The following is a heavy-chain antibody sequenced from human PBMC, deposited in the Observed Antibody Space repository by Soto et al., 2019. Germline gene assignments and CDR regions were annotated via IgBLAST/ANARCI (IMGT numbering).Heavy chain of an antibody. J-gene: IGHJ6*02. CDR3: ARDREQLISDYYYGMDV. CDR1: GGTFSSYA. V-gene: IGHV1-69*13. CDR2: IIPIFGTA. D-gene: IGHD6-6*01. Sequence: GASVKVSCKASGGTFSSYAISWVRQAPGQGLEWMGGIIPIFGTANYAQKFQGRVTITADESTSTAYMELSSLRSEDTAVYYCARDREQLISDYYYGMDVWGQGTTVTVSS.